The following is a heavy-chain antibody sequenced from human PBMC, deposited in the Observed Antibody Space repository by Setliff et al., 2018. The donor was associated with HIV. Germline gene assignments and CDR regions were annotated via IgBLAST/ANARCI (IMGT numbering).Heavy chain of an antibody. Sequence: SVKVSCKASGGTFSSYGISWVRQAPGQGLEWMGGIIPIFGTADYAQKFQGRVTITADESSTTAYMDLSSLRSDDMAVYYCARVADIVARLDSWGQGTLVTVSS. CDR3: ARVADIVARLDS. J-gene: IGHJ4*02. V-gene: IGHV1-69*13. CDR1: GGTFSSYG. CDR2: IIPIFGTA. D-gene: IGHD5-12*01.